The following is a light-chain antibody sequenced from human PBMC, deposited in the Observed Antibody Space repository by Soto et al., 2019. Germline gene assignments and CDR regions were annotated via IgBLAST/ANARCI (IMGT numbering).Light chain of an antibody. CDR2: DVS. Sequence: QSALTQPRSVSGSPGQSVTISCTGTSSDIGNYNYVSWYQQYPGKAPKLIIYDVSKRPSGIPDRFFGSKFGNTASLTISGLQAEDEADYYCQSYDSTLRGLVAFGGGTKLTVL. CDR3: QSYDSTLRGLVA. J-gene: IGLJ2*01. V-gene: IGLV2-11*01. CDR1: SSDIGNYNY.